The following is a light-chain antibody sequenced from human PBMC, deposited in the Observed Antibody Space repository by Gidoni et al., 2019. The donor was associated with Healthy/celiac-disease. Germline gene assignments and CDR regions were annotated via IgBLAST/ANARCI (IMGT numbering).Light chain of an antibody. J-gene: IGKJ3*01. CDR3: KQYDNLPSFT. CDR1: QDISNY. V-gene: IGKV1-33*01. Sequence: DIQLTQSPSSLSASVGDRVTITCQASQDISNYLNWYQQKPGKAPKLLIYDAANLETGGQPRFSGSRSCTDFTVTISSLQPADIATYYCKQYDNLPSFTFGPGTKVDIK. CDR2: DAA.